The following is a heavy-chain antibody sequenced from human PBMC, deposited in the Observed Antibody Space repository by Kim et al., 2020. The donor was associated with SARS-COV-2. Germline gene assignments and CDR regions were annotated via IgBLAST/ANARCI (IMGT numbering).Heavy chain of an antibody. J-gene: IGHJ4*02. D-gene: IGHD4-17*01. V-gene: IGHV1-69*01. CDR3: ARDGRLDGDYPGFDY. Sequence: QKSQGRVTSTADESTSTAYMELSSLRSEDTAVYYCARDGRLDGDYPGFDYWGQGTLVTVSS.